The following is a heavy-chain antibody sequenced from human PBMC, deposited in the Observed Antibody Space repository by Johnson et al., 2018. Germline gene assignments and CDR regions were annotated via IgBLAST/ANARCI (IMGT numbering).Heavy chain of an antibody. J-gene: IGHJ6*02. CDR2: INPSTGVT. Sequence: QVQLVQSGAEVTKPGASVKVSCKASGYTFTHYFMHWVRQAPGQGLEWVGIINPSTGVTNNAQRFSDRVTMTSDTSTSTVYMEGRSLRSEDTAVYYCARGSGSAYYYAMDVWGQGTTVTVSS. CDR3: ARGSGSAYYYAMDV. D-gene: IGHD1-26*01. V-gene: IGHV1-46*01. CDR1: GYTFTHYF.